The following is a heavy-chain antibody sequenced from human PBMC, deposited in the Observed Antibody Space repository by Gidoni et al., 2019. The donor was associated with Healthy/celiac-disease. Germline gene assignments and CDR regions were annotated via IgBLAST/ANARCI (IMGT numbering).Heavy chain of an antibody. J-gene: IGHJ4*02. CDR3: ARLVGCSGGSCYFFDY. CDR1: GGSISSYY. D-gene: IGHD2-15*01. Sequence: QVQLQESGPGLVKPSETLSLTCTVPGGSISSYYWSWIRQPPGKGLEWIGYIYYSGSTNYNPSLKSRVTISVDTSKNQFSLKLSSVTAADTAVYYCARLVGCSGGSCYFFDYWGQGTLVTVSS. CDR2: IYYSGST. V-gene: IGHV4-59*08.